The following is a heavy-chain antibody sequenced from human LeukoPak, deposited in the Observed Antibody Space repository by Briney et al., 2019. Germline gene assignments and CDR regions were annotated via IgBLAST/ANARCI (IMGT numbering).Heavy chain of an antibody. CDR1: GGSISSGGYY. V-gene: IGHV4-31*03. Sequence: PSETLSLTCTVSGGSISSGGYYWSWIRQHPGKGLEWIGYIYYSGSTYYNPSLKSRVTISVDTSENQFSLKLSSVTAADTAVYYCARGAWIQLWSSFDYWGQGTLVTVSS. J-gene: IGHJ4*02. D-gene: IGHD5-18*01. CDR3: ARGAWIQLWSSFDY. CDR2: IYYSGST.